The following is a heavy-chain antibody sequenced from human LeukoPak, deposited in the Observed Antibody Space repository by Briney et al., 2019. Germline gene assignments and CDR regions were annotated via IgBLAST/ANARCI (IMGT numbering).Heavy chain of an antibody. V-gene: IGHV4-34*01. CDR3: ARLAKAAAVLHRGIGYFDY. J-gene: IGHJ4*02. CDR2: IKHSGST. Sequence: ASETLSLTCAVYGGSFSGYYWSSIRQPPGKGLEWIGEIKHSGSTNYNPSLKSRVTISVDTSKNQFSLKLSSVTAADTAVYYCARLAKAAAVLHRGIGYFDYWGQGTLVTVSS. CDR1: GGSFSGYY. D-gene: IGHD6-13*01.